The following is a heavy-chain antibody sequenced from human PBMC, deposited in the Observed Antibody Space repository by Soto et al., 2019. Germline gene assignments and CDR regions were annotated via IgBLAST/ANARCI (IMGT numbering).Heavy chain of an antibody. CDR1: GGSISSGGYY. J-gene: IGHJ3*02. V-gene: IGHV4-31*03. Sequence: QVQLQESGPGLVKPSQTLSLTCTVSGGSISSGGYYWSWIRQHPGKGLEWIGYIYYSGSTYYNPSLKSRVTISVDTSKNQFSLKLSSVTAADTAVYYCAREARDKPGPDAFDIWGQGTMVSVSS. D-gene: IGHD2-15*01. CDR3: AREARDKPGPDAFDI. CDR2: IYYSGST.